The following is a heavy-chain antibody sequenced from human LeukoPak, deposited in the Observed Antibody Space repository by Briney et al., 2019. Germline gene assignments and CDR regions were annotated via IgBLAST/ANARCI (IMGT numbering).Heavy chain of an antibody. D-gene: IGHD3-22*01. Sequence: SETLSLTCTVSGGSIGTYYWSWIRQPPGKGLEWIGCIYNSGSTNYNPSLKSRVTISVDTSKNQFSLKLSSVTAADTAVYYCARDSPWLKAAFDIWGQGTMVTVSS. CDR3: ARDSPWLKAAFDI. V-gene: IGHV4-4*08. CDR2: IYNSGST. CDR1: GGSIGTYY. J-gene: IGHJ3*02.